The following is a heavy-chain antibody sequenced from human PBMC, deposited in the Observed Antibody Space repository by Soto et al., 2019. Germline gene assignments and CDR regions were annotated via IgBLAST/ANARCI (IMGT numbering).Heavy chain of an antibody. J-gene: IGHJ5*02. CDR3: AREDGDYVLSPLFDP. Sequence: QVQLVESGGGVVQPGRSLRLSCEASGFTFSSYAMHWVGQAPGKGLEWVAVISYDGSNKYYADSVKGRFTISRDNSKNTLYLQMNSLRAEDTAVYYCAREDGDYVLSPLFDPWGQGTLVTVSS. V-gene: IGHV3-30-3*01. CDR1: GFTFSSYA. CDR2: ISYDGSNK. D-gene: IGHD4-17*01.